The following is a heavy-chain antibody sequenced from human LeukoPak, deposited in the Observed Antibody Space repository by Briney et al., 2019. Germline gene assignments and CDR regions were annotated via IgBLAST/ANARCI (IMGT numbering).Heavy chain of an antibody. D-gene: IGHD3-10*01. CDR2: IKSKTDCGTT. J-gene: IGHJ6*02. CDR3: TTYGSGSYYDYYYGMDV. CDR1: GFTFSNAW. Sequence: AGGSLRLSCAASGFTFSNAWMSWVRQAPGKGLEWVCRIKSKTDCGTTDYAAPVKGRFTISRDDSKITLYLQMNSLKTEDTAVYYCTTYGSGSYYDYYYGMDVWGQGTTVTVSS. V-gene: IGHV3-15*01.